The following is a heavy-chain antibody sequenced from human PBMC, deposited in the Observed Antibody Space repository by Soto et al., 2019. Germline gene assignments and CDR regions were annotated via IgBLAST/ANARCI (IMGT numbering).Heavy chain of an antibody. Sequence: SETLSLTCTVSGGSISSGDYYWSWIRQPPGKGLEWIGYIYYSGSTYYNPSLKSRLTISVDTSKNQFSLKLSSVTAADTAVYYCARGITGTTSWFDPWGQGTLVTVSS. D-gene: IGHD1-20*01. V-gene: IGHV4-30-4*01. CDR2: IYYSGST. J-gene: IGHJ5*02. CDR3: ARGITGTTSWFDP. CDR1: GGSISSGDYY.